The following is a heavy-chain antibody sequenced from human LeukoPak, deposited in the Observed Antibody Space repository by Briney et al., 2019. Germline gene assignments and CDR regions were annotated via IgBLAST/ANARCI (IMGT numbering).Heavy chain of an antibody. J-gene: IGHJ4*02. CDR3: ASVTSSGPGTKIDY. Sequence: SETLSLTCTVSGGSISIGGYYWSWIRQPPGKGLEWIGYIYHSGSTYYNPSLKSRVTISVDRSKNQFSLKLRSVTAADTAVYYCASVTSSGPGTKIDYWGQGTLVTVSS. CDR1: GGSISIGGYY. V-gene: IGHV4-30-2*01. CDR2: IYHSGST. D-gene: IGHD6-6*01.